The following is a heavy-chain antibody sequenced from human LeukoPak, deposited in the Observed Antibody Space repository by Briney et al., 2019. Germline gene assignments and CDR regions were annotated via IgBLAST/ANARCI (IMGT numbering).Heavy chain of an antibody. Sequence: GGSLRLSCAASGFTFSSYGMHWVRQAPGKGLEWVAVISYDGSNKYYADSVKGRFTISRDNSKNTLYLQMNSLRAEDTAVYYCARVKVAAADYFDYWGQGTLVTVSS. J-gene: IGHJ4*02. CDR1: GFTFSSYG. CDR3: ARVKVAAADYFDY. V-gene: IGHV3-30*19. CDR2: ISYDGSNK. D-gene: IGHD2-15*01.